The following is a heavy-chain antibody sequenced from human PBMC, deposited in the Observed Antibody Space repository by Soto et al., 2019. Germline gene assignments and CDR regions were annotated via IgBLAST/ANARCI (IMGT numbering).Heavy chain of an antibody. J-gene: IGHJ5*02. CDR2: ISYDGSDK. CDR1: GFTFSSYG. Sequence: GGSLRLSCAGSGFTFSSYGMHWVRQAPGKGLEWVAVISYDGSDKYYGDSVKGRFTISRDDSKNTLYLQMNSLRVEDTAIYYCAKTAGYDYVWGSSGLDPWGQGALVTVSS. V-gene: IGHV3-30*18. CDR3: AKTAGYDYVWGSSGLDP. D-gene: IGHD3-16*01.